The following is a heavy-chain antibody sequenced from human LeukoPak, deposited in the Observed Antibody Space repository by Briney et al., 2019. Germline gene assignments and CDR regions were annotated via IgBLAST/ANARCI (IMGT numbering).Heavy chain of an antibody. Sequence: GASVKVSCKASGGTFSSYAISWVRQAPGQGLEWMGRIIPILGIANYAQKFQGRVTITADKSTSTAYMELSSLRSEDTAVYYCARGKEYDMVLDYWGQGTLVTVSS. CDR1: GGTFSSYA. V-gene: IGHV1-69*04. CDR3: ARGKEYDMVLDY. CDR2: IIPILGIA. D-gene: IGHD3-9*01. J-gene: IGHJ4*02.